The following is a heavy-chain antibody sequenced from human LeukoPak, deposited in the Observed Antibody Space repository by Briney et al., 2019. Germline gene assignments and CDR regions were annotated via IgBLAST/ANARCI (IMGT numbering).Heavy chain of an antibody. CDR3: ARDTAVATPFDY. Sequence: GGSLRLSCAASGFTFSSYSMNWVRQAPGKGLEWVSSISSSSSYIYYADSVKGRFTISRDNAKNSLCLQMNSLRAEDTAVYYCARDTAVATPFDYWGQGTLVTVSS. V-gene: IGHV3-21*01. CDR2: ISSSSSYI. D-gene: IGHD6-19*01. CDR1: GFTFSSYS. J-gene: IGHJ4*02.